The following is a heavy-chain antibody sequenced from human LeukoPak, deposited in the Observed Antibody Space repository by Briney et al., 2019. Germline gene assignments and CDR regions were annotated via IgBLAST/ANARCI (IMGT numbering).Heavy chain of an antibody. Sequence: GRSLRLSCAASGFTFSSYGMHWVRQAPGKGLEWVAVISYDGGNKYYADSVKGRFTISRDNSKNTLYLQMNSLRAEDTAVYYCARDPNVVAATPWFDPWGQGTLVTVSS. CDR3: ARDPNVVAATPWFDP. J-gene: IGHJ5*02. V-gene: IGHV3-30*03. D-gene: IGHD2-15*01. CDR2: ISYDGGNK. CDR1: GFTFSSYG.